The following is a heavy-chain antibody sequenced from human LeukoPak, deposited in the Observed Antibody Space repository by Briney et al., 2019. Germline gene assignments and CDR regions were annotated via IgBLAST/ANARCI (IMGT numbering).Heavy chain of an antibody. CDR1: GFTFSNYD. CDR2: ISHASSTI. J-gene: IGHJ4*02. V-gene: IGHV3-48*03. Sequence: GGSLRLSCAASGFTFSNYDMNWVRQAPGKGLEWVSFISHASSTIYYTDSVKGRFTISRDNAKNSLYLQMNSLRAEDTAVYYCAAERLSHFDYWGQGTLVTVSS. D-gene: IGHD6-19*01. CDR3: AAERLSHFDY.